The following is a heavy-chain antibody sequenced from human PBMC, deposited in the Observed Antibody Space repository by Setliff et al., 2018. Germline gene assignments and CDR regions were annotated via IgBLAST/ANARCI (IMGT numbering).Heavy chain of an antibody. D-gene: IGHD1-26*01. CDR1: DVSIRSYW. CDR2: VGYNGNT. Sequence: PSETLSLTCRVSDVSIRSYWWNWIRQPPGKGLEWIGYVGYNGNTHYNPSLNSRVTMSVDTSKNLFSLKLTSVSAADTAVYYCARWGENSGRPDWRAFDIWGQGTTVTVSS. V-gene: IGHV4-59*01. CDR3: ARWGENSGRPDWRAFDI. J-gene: IGHJ3*02.